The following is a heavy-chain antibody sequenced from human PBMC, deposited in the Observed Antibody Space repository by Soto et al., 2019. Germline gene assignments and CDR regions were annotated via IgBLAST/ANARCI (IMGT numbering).Heavy chain of an antibody. CDR1: GESFSGYY. V-gene: IGHV4-34*01. CDR3: ARGYCSGGSCYFPYDAFDI. D-gene: IGHD2-15*01. J-gene: IGHJ3*02. Sequence: SETLSLTCAVYGESFSGYYWSWIRQPPGKGLEWIGEINHSGSTNYNPSLKSRVTISVDTSKNQFSLKLSSVTGADTAVYDCARGYCSGGSCYFPYDAFDIWGQGTMVTVSS. CDR2: INHSGST.